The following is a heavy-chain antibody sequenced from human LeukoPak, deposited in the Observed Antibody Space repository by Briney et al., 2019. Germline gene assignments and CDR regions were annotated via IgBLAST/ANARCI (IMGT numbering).Heavy chain of an antibody. D-gene: IGHD2-2*01. J-gene: IGHJ6*02. CDR3: AREGSTSYYYYYGMDV. CDR1: GFTFSSYA. CDR2: ISYDGSNK. Sequence: GGSLRLSCAASGFTFSSYAMHWVRQAPGKGLEWVAVISYDGSNKYYADSVKGRFTISRDNSKNTLYLQMNSLRAEDTAVYYCAREGSTSYYYYYGMDVWGQGTTVTVPS. V-gene: IGHV3-30-3*01.